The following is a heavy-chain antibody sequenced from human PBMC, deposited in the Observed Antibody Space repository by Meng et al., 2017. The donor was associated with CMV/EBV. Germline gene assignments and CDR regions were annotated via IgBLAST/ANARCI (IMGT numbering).Heavy chain of an antibody. CDR3: ARGPAANFWMSYYYYYYGMDV. Sequence: SETLSLTCAVYGGSFSGYYWSWIRQPPGKGLEWIGEINHSGSTNYNPSLKSRVTISVDTSKNQFSLKLSPVTAADTAVYYCARGPAANFWMSYYYYYYGMDVWGQGTTVTVSS. V-gene: IGHV4-34*01. CDR1: GGSFSGYY. D-gene: IGHD4/OR15-4a*01. CDR2: INHSGST. J-gene: IGHJ6*02.